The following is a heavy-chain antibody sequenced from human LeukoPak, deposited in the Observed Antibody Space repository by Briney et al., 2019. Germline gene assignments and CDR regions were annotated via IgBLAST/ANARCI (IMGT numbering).Heavy chain of an antibody. CDR1: GFTFDDYA. CDR3: AKGVTIAATLGWFDP. V-gene: IGHV3-9*01. Sequence: PGGSLRLSCAASGFTFDDYAMHWVRQAPGKGLEWVSGISWNSGSIGYADSVKGRFTISRDNAKNSLYLQMNSLRAEDTALYYCAKGVTIAATLGWFDPWGQGTLVTVSS. J-gene: IGHJ5*02. CDR2: ISWNSGSI. D-gene: IGHD2-15*01.